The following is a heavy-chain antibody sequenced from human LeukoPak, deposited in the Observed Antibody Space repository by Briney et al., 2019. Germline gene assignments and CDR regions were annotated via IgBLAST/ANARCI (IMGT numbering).Heavy chain of an antibody. CDR3: ARDRSNSWTFDY. CDR1: GFTLSSYG. J-gene: IGHJ4*02. CDR2: ISYDGSGK. Sequence: GGSLRISCAASGFTLSSYGMHRVRQAPGKGLEWVALISYDGSGKYYADSVKGRVTISRDSSKNMLYLHMNSLSPEDTAVYYCARDRSNSWTFDYWGQGTLVTVSS. D-gene: IGHD6-13*01. V-gene: IGHV3-30*03.